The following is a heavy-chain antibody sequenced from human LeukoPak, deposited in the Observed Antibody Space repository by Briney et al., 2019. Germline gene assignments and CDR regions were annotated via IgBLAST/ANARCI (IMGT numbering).Heavy chain of an antibody. CDR2: IYYTGST. D-gene: IGHD4-17*01. Sequence: PSETLSLTCTVSGGSVSSGSYYWSWIRQPPGKGLEWIGYIYYTGSTNYNPSLKSRVTVSVDTSKNQFSLKLGSVTAADTAVYYCARRATVTKYYFDYWGQGTLVTVSS. CDR3: ARRATVTKYYFDY. V-gene: IGHV4-61*01. J-gene: IGHJ4*02. CDR1: GGSVSSGSYY.